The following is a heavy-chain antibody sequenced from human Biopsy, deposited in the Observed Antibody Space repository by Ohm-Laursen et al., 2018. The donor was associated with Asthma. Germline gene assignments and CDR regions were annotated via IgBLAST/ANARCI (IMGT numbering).Heavy chain of an antibody. CDR1: GGTFSNFA. V-gene: IGHV1-69*13. CDR2: IMPVFGTT. J-gene: IGHJ6*02. D-gene: IGHD6-19*01. Sequence: AASVKVSCKAPGGTFSNFAISWVRQAPGQGLEWLGGIMPVFGTTNYAQKFQGRVTITADESTSTAYMEVTSLRSEDTAIYYCARCQVGYSSGWSLLLKKIYYSGMDVWGQGTAVTVSS. CDR3: ARCQVGYSSGWSLLLKKIYYSGMDV.